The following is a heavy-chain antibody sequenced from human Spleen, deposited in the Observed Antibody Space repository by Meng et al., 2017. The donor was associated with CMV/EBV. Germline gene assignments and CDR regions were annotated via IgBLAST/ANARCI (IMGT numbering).Heavy chain of an antibody. Sequence: CTVSGGSISSSSYYWGWIRQPPGKGLEWIGNIYYSGTTFYNPSLKSRVTISADTSKNQFSLRLNSLTAADTAVYYCALTMDNWFDPWGQGTLVTVSS. D-gene: IGHD3-10*01. CDR3: ALTMDNWFDP. CDR2: IYYSGTT. CDR1: GGSISSSSYY. V-gene: IGHV4-39*07. J-gene: IGHJ5*02.